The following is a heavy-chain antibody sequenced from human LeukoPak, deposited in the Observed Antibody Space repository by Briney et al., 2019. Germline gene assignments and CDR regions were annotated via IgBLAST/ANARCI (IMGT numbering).Heavy chain of an antibody. J-gene: IGHJ4*02. D-gene: IGHD3-9*01. CDR2: ISYDGNNK. CDR3: ARGRYSYYFDY. CDR1: GFTFSSYA. V-gene: IGHV3-30-3*01. Sequence: PGGSLRLSCAASGFTFSSYAMHWVRQAPGKGLEWVAVISYDGNNKYYADSVKGRFTISRDNSKNTLYLQMNSLRAEDTAVYYCARGRYSYYFDYWGQGTLVTVSS.